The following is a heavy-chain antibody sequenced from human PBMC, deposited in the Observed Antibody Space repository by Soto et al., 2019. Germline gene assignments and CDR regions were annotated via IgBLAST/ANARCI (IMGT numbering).Heavy chain of an antibody. V-gene: IGHV3-23*01. Sequence: GGSLRLSCAASGFTFSSYAMSWVRQAPGKGLEWVSAISGSGGSTYYADSVKGRLTISRDNSKNTLYLQMNSLRAEDTAVYYCAKDLLLRYSTPRPNWFDPWGQGTLVTVSS. CDR3: AKDLLLRYSTPRPNWFDP. D-gene: IGHD3-9*01. J-gene: IGHJ5*02. CDR1: GFTFSSYA. CDR2: ISGSGGST.